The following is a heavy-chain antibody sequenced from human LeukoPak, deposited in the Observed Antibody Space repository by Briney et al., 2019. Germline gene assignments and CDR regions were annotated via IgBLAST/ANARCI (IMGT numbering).Heavy chain of an antibody. CDR3: AKDGIVGATQFDY. V-gene: IGHV3-30*18. CDR1: GFSFSSYG. CDR2: ISYDGSDK. D-gene: IGHD1-26*01. J-gene: IGHJ4*02. Sequence: PGGSLRLSCLATGFSFSSYGMHWVRQAPGKGLEWVAVISYDGSDKYYADSVKGRFTISRDNSKNTLYLQMNSLRAEDTAVYYCAKDGIVGATQFDYWGQGTLVTVSS.